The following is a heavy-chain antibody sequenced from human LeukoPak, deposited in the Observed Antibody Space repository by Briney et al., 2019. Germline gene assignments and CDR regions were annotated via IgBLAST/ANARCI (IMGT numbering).Heavy chain of an antibody. D-gene: IGHD5-12*01. CDR3: ARDPSNSAGYHAHFDS. V-gene: IGHV1-18*04. CDR1: GYTFTHHG. CDR2: ISCYNGDT. Sequence: GASVRVSCKASGYTFTHHGISWVRQAPEQGLEWMGWISCYNGDTMYAQNVQGRATMTPDTSTTTAYIELRSLSSDDAAMYYCARDPSNSAGYHAHFDSWGQGTLVTVSS. J-gene: IGHJ4*01.